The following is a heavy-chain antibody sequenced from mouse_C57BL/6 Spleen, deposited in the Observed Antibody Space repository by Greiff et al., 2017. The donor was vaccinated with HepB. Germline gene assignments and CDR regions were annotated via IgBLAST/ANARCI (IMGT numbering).Heavy chain of an antibody. CDR1: GYTFTSYW. CDR3: ARRGGITTAPYFDY. V-gene: IGHV1-55*01. Sequence: QVQLQQPGAELVKPGASVKMSCKASGYTFTSYWITWVKQRPGQGLEWIGDIYPGSGSTNYNEKFKSKATLTVDTSSSTAYMQLSSLTSEDSAVYYCARRGGITTAPYFDYWGQVTTLTVSS. D-gene: IGHD1-1*01. CDR2: IYPGSGST. J-gene: IGHJ2*01.